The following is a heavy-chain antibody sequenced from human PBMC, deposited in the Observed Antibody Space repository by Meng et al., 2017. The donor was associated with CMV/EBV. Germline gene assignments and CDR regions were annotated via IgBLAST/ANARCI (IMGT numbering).Heavy chain of an antibody. CDR2: INPSGGST. J-gene: IGHJ1*01. V-gene: IGHV1-46*01. CDR3: ARRGGRNLGYCSSTSCYSAEYFQH. CDR1: Y. D-gene: IGHD2-2*02. Sequence: YMDWVRQAPGQGIEWMGIINPSGGSTSYAQKFQGRVTMTRDTSTSTVYMELSSLRSEDTAVYYCARRGGRNLGYCSSTSCYSAEYFQHWGQGTLVTVSS.